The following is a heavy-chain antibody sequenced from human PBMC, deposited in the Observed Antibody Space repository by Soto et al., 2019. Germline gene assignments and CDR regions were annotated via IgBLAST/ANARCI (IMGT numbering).Heavy chain of an antibody. J-gene: IGHJ4*02. CDR3: ASSIYYYDSSGYSLGY. CDR2: IIPIFGTA. V-gene: IGHV1-69*01. Sequence: SVKVSCKASGDTFSSYAISWVRKAPGQGLEWMGGIIPIFGTANYAQKFQGRVTITADESTSTAYMELSSLRSEDTAVYYCASSIYYYDSSGYSLGYWGQGTLVTVSS. CDR1: GDTFSSYA. D-gene: IGHD3-22*01.